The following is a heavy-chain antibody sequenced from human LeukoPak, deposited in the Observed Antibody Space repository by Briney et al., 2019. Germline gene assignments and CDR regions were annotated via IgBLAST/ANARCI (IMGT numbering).Heavy chain of an antibody. CDR3: ARGKYSSSLSY. D-gene: IGHD6-6*01. V-gene: IGHV1-69*04. Sequence: GASVKVSFKASGGTFSIYAISWVRQAPGQGLEWMGRIIPILGIANYAQKFQGRVTITADKSTSTAYMELSSLRSEDTAVYYCARGKYSSSLSYWGQGTLVTVSS. J-gene: IGHJ4*02. CDR2: IIPILGIA. CDR1: GGTFSIYA.